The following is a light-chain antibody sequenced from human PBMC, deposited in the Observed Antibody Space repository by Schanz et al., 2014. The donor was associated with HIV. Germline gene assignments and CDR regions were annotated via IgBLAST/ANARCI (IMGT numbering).Light chain of an antibody. CDR3: ASYTTSHTFV. CDR1: SSDVGGYNY. Sequence: QSALTQPASVSGSPGQSITISCTGTSSDVGGYNYVSWYQQHPGKAPKLMIYEVTKRPSGVPDRFYGAKSGNTAYLTISALQAEDEADYYCASYTTSHTFVFGTGTKLTVL. J-gene: IGLJ1*01. V-gene: IGLV2-14*01. CDR2: EVT.